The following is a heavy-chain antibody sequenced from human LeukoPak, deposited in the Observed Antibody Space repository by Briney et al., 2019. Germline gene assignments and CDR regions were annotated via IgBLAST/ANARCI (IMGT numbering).Heavy chain of an antibody. CDR1: GFTFSTFT. D-gene: IGHD2-2*01. CDR2: IYHSGST. J-gene: IGHJ4*02. CDR3: ARSSRSWSTFDN. Sequence: GSLRLSCAASGFTFSTFTMNWVRQAPGKGLECIGTIYHSGSTYYNPSLKSRVTISVDTSKNQFSLRLSSVTAADTAVYYCARSSRSWSTFDNWGQGTLVTVSS. V-gene: IGHV4-38-2*01.